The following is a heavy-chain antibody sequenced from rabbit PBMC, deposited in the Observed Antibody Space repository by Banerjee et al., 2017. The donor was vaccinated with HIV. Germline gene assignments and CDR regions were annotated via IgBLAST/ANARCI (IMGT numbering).Heavy chain of an antibody. V-gene: IGHV1S40*01. D-gene: IGHD4-1*01. CDR1: GLDFSSSYW. J-gene: IGHJ4*01. CDR2: IYAGSSGRT. CDR3: ARDTAGEYFNL. Sequence: QSLEESGGDLVKPGASLTLTCTASGLDFSSSYWMSWVRQAPGKGLEWIACIYAGSSGRTYYASWAKGRFTISETSSTTVTLQMTSLTAADTATYFCARDTAGEYFNLWGPGTLVTDS.